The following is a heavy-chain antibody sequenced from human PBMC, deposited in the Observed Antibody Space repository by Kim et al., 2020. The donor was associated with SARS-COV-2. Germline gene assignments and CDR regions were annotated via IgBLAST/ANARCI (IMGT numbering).Heavy chain of an antibody. J-gene: IGHJ6*02. CDR3: ARECASTSCYYGYGMDV. CDR2: ITWDGDDT. CDR1: GFTFDDYT. Sequence: GGSLRLSCVGSGFTFDDYTMHWVRQPPGKGLEWASLITWDGDDTYYADSVKGRFTISRDNSKNALYLQMNSLRTDDTALYFCARECASTSCYYGYGMDVWGQGTTVTVSS. D-gene: IGHD2-2*01. V-gene: IGHV3-43*01.